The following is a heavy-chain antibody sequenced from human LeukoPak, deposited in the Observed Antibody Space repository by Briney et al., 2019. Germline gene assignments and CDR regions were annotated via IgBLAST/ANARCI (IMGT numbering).Heavy chain of an antibody. CDR3: ARDGALMYYYGSGNRGLVDY. J-gene: IGHJ4*02. Sequence: PSETLSLTCTVSGGSMNNDYFTWIRQPAGKGLEWIGRIHSGGTTNYNPSLLSRLTLSVDSSKKQIYLRLTSVTAADTALYYCARDGALMYYYGSGNRGLVDYWGQGTLVTVSS. CDR2: IHSGGTT. V-gene: IGHV4-4*07. D-gene: IGHD3-10*01. CDR1: GGSMNNDY.